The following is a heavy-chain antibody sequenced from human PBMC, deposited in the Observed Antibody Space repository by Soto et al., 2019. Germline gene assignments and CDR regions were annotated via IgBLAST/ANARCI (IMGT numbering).Heavy chain of an antibody. CDR3: ARQRTSVVTQAYLDV. J-gene: IGHJ1*01. D-gene: IGHD2-21*02. V-gene: IGHV4-39*01. CDR2: IYYSGST. Sequence: SETLSLTCTVTGDSISSRSYYWGWIRQPPGKGLEWIGSIYYSGSTYNNPSLRSRVSMSIDTSKDQFSLQLKSVTAADTALYFRARQRTSVVTQAYLDVGGPGSLVTVSS. CDR1: GDSISSRSYY.